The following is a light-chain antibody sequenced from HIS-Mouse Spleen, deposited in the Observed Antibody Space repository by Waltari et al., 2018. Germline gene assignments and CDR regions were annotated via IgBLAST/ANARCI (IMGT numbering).Light chain of an antibody. V-gene: IGLV1-51*01. Sequence: QSVLTQPPSVSAAPGQKVTISCSGSSSNIGHTVVSWYQQPPGTAPKLLIYDNNKRPSGIPDRFSGSKSGTSATLGITGLQTGDEADYYCGTWDSSLSAWVFGGGTKLTVL. CDR2: DNN. CDR3: GTWDSSLSAWV. J-gene: IGLJ3*02. CDR1: SSNIGHTV.